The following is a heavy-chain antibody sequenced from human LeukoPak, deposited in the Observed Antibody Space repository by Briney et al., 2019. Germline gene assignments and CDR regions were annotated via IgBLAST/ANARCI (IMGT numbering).Heavy chain of an antibody. Sequence: PSETLSLTGTVSGGSISSYHWNWIRQPPGKGLEWIGYTFSTGSTNYNPSLKSRVTISLDTSKSQFSLRLTSVTAADTAVYYCARRYGSGSYDKFDYWGQGTLVTVSS. J-gene: IGHJ4*02. D-gene: IGHD3-10*01. V-gene: IGHV4-59*08. CDR1: GGSISSYH. CDR3: ARRYGSGSYDKFDY. CDR2: TFSTGST.